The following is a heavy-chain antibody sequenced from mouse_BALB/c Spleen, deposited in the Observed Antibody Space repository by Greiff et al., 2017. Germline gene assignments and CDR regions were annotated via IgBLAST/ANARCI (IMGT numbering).Heavy chain of an antibody. D-gene: IGHD2-4*01. CDR2: IYPGNSDT. V-gene: IGHV1-5*01. J-gene: IGHJ3*01. Sequence: VQLQQSGTVLARPGASVKMSCKASGYTFTSYWMHWVKQRPGQGLEWIGAIYPGNSDTSYNQKFKGKAKLTAVTSTSTAYMELSSLTNEDSAVYYCTRGGVYYDYRFAYWGQGTLVTVSA. CDR3: TRGGVYYDYRFAY. CDR1: GYTFTSYW.